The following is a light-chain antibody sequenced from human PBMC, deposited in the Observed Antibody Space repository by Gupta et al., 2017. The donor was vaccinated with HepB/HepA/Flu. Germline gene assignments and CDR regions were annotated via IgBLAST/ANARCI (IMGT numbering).Light chain of an antibody. CDR2: YKSDSDK. CDR3: MIWHNNAWV. Sequence: QAVLTQPSSLSASPGASASITCTLRSGFNLDAYRMYWYQQKPGSPPQYLLRYKSDSDKQQGSGVPSRFSGSKDASANAWILLISGLQSEDEADYYCMIWHNNAWVFGGGTKLTVL. V-gene: IGLV5-45*02. J-gene: IGLJ3*02. CDR1: SGFNLDAYR.